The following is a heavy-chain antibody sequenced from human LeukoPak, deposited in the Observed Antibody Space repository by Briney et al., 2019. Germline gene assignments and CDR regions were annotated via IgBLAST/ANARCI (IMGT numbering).Heavy chain of an antibody. D-gene: IGHD2-2*01. CDR1: GFTFSSYA. V-gene: IGHV3-7*01. CDR2: IKQDGSEK. J-gene: IGHJ6*03. Sequence: GGSLRLSCAASGFTFSSYAMSWVRQAPGKGLEWVANIKQDGSEKYYVDSVKGRFTISRDNAKNSLYLQMNSLRAEDTAVYYCARDSIVVVPAAIGYYYYMDVWGKGTTVTVSS. CDR3: ARDSIVVVPAAIGYYYYMDV.